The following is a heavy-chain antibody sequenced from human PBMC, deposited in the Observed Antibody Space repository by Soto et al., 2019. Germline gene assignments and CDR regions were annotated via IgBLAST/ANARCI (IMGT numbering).Heavy chain of an antibody. D-gene: IGHD6-19*01. V-gene: IGHV4-39*01. CDR2: IYYSGST. Sequence: QLQLQESGPGLVKPSETLSLTCTVSGGSISSSSYYWGWIRQPPGKGLEWIGSIYYSGSTYYNPSLKSRVTISVDTSKNQFSLKLSSVTAADTAVYYCAVVSSGWYGGYWGQGTLVTVSS. CDR3: AVVSSGWYGGY. J-gene: IGHJ4*02. CDR1: GGSISSSSYY.